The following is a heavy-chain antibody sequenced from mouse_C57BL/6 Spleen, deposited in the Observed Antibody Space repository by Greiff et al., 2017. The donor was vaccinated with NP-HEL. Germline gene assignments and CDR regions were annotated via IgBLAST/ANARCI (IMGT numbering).Heavy chain of an antibody. CDR2: IYPGDGDT. V-gene: IGHV1-80*01. J-gene: IGHJ2*01. Sequence: VQLQESGAELVKPGASVKISCKASGYAFSSYWMNWVKQRPGKGLEWIGQIYPGDGDTNYNGKFKGKATLTADKSASTAYMQLSRLTSEDSAVYFCARRGLLRSLYFDYWGQGTTLTVSS. D-gene: IGHD1-1*01. CDR3: ARRGLLRSLYFDY. CDR1: GYAFSSYW.